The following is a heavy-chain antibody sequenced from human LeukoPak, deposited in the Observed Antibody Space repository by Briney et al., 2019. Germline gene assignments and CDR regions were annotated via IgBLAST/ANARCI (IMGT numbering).Heavy chain of an antibody. V-gene: IGHV1-69*01. Sequence: SVKVSCKASGGTFSSYAISWVRQAPGQGLEWMGGIIPIFGTANYALKFQGRVTITADESTSTAYMELSSLRSEDAALYYCARVGVSYDILTGYFDYWGQGTLVTVSS. CDR3: ARVGVSYDILTGYFDY. D-gene: IGHD3-9*01. CDR2: IIPIFGTA. J-gene: IGHJ4*02. CDR1: GGTFSSYA.